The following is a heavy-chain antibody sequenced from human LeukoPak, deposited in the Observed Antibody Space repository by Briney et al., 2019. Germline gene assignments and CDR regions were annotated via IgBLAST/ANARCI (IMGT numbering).Heavy chain of an antibody. D-gene: IGHD5-18*01. CDR1: GGSFSGYY. CDR2: INHSGST. J-gene: IGHJ4*02. CDR3: ARGGPLRVDTAMVTRDPTFDY. Sequence: SETLSLTCAVYGGSFSGYYWSWIRQPPGKGLEWIGEINHSGSTNYNPSLKSRVTISVDTSKNQFSLKLSSVTAADTAVYYCARGGPLRVDTAMVTRDPTFDYWGQGTLVTVSS. V-gene: IGHV4-34*01.